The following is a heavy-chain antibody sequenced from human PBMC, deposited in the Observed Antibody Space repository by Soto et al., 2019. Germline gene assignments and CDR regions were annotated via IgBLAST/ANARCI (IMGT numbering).Heavy chain of an antibody. CDR3: AHRVASGRHFGI. Sequence: QVQLVESGGGLVMPGESLRLSCAASGFTFSDHYMSWIRQAPGKGLEWVSYISSSGNSMYYADSVKGRFTVSRDNAENSQYLQMNGLRAEDTAVYYCAHRVASGRHFGIWCQGTLVSVSS. CDR1: GFTFSDHY. D-gene: IGHD1-1*01. V-gene: IGHV3-11*01. CDR2: ISSSGNSM. J-gene: IGHJ4*02.